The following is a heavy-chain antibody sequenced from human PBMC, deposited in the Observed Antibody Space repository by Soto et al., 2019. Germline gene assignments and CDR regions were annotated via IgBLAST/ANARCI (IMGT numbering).Heavy chain of an antibody. D-gene: IGHD3-10*01. V-gene: IGHV3-73*01. CDR1: GFTFSGSA. Sequence: VQLVESGGGLVQPGGSLKLSCAASGFTFSGSAMHWVRQASGKGLEWVGRIRSKANSYATAYAASVKGRFTISRDDSKNTAYLQMNSLKTEDTAVYYCTRHFGSGHRRYYYYYMAVWGKGTTVTVSS. CDR2: IRSKANSYAT. J-gene: IGHJ6*03. CDR3: TRHFGSGHRRYYYYYMAV.